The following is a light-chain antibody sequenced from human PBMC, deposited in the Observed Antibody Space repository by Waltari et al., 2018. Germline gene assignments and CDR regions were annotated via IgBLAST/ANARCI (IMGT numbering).Light chain of an antibody. J-gene: IGLJ3*02. CDR2: RSD. Sequence: QSVLTQPPSASGTPGQRVTMSCSVSASTIGKNLENCYQQIPGKAPKLVIYRSDQRPSGVPDRFSASKSGTSASLAISGLQSEDEADYYCAAWDDSLGGRWVFGGGTKVTVL. CDR1: ASTIGKNL. V-gene: IGLV1-44*01. CDR3: AAWDDSLGGRWV.